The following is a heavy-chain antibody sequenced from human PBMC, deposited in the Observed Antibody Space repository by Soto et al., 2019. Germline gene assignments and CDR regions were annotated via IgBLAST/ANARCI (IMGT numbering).Heavy chain of an antibody. CDR3: ARGILSAY. Sequence: EVQLVESGGGLVQPGGSLRLSCAASGFTFSNHWMSWVRQAPGKGLEWVANIKQDGSEKYYVYSVKGRFTISRDNAKNSLYLQMNSLRAEDSALYYCARGILSAYWGQGTLVTVSS. D-gene: IGHD2-8*01. J-gene: IGHJ4*02. CDR2: IKQDGSEK. CDR1: GFTFSNHW. V-gene: IGHV3-7*04.